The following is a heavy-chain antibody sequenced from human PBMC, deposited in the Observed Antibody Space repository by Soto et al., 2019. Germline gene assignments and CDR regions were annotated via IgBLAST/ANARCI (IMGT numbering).Heavy chain of an antibody. CDR1: VYTFTIYW. J-gene: IGHJ4*02. D-gene: IGHD4-17*01. V-gene: IGHV5-51*01. CDR2: IYPSDSGT. Sequence: PGESLKISCQVSVYTFTIYWIGWVRQMPGKGLEWMGIIYPSDSGTRYSPSFQGQVTISADQSTNTAYLQWDSLKASDTAIYYCARPANTVADHFDLWGQGTPVTVSS. CDR3: ARPANTVADHFDL.